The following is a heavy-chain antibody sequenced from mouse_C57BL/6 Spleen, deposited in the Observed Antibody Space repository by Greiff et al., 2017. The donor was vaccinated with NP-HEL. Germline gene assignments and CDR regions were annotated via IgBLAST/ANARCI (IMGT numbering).Heavy chain of an antibody. Sequence: EVQLQESGPGMVKPSQSLSLTCTVTGYSITSGYDWHWIRHFPGNKLEWMGYISYSGSTNYNPSLKSRISITHDTSKNHFFLKLNSVTTEDTATYYCAREGSSGLGYYFDYWGQGTTLTVSS. CDR2: ISYSGST. V-gene: IGHV3-1*01. CDR1: GYSITSGYD. J-gene: IGHJ2*01. D-gene: IGHD3-2*02. CDR3: AREGSSGLGYYFDY.